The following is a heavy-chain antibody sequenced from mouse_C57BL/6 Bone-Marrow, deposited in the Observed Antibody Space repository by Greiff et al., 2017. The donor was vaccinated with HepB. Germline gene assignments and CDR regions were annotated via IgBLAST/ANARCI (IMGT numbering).Heavy chain of an antibody. V-gene: IGHV7-3*01. D-gene: IGHD1-1*01. CDR2: IRNKANGYTT. J-gene: IGHJ1*03. Sequence: EVMLVESGGGLVQPGGSLSLSCAASGFTFTDYYMSWVRQPPGKALEWLGFIRNKANGYTTEYSASVKGLFTISRDNSQSILYLQMNALRAEDSATYYCARSHYYGSSYGYFDVWGTGTTVTVSS. CDR3: ARSHYYGSSYGYFDV. CDR1: GFTFTDYY.